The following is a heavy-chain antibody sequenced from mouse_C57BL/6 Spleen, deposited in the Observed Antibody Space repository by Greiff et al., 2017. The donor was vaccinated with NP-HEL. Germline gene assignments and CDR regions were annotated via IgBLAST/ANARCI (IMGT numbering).Heavy chain of an antibody. V-gene: IGHV1-64*01. CDR3: ASLYDGYSPFAY. CDR2: IHPNSGST. D-gene: IGHD2-3*01. J-gene: IGHJ3*01. CDR1: GYTFTSYW. Sequence: VQLQQPGAELVKPGASVKLSCKASGYTFTSYWMHWVKQRPGQGLEWIGMIHPNSGSTNYNEKFKSKATLTVDKSSSTAYMQLSSLTSEDSAVYYCASLYDGYSPFAYRGQGTLVTVSA.